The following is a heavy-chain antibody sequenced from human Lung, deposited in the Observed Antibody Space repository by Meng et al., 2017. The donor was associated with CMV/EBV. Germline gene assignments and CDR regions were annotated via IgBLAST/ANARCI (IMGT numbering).Heavy chain of an antibody. Sequence: QITLKESGPTVMKPTQTLTLTCTFSGFSLTTSEEGVVWIRQFPGTALEWLALIYWDDDKRYSPSLKSRLTITKDTSKNQVVLTMTNIDPVDTATYYCAHRGGWGASSRWDFWGQGTLVTVSS. V-gene: IGHV2-5*02. CDR1: GFSLTTSEEG. CDR3: AHRGGWGASSRWDF. J-gene: IGHJ4*02. D-gene: IGHD5-24*01. CDR2: IYWDDDK.